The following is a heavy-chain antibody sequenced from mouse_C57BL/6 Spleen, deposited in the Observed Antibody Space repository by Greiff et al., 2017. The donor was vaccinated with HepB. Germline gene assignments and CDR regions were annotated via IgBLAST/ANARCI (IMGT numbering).Heavy chain of an antibody. V-gene: IGHV6-6*01. D-gene: IGHD2-3*01. CDR2: IRNKANNHAT. Sequence: EVKVVESGGGLVQPGGSMKLSCAASGFTFSDAWMDWVRQSPEKGLEWVAEIRNKANNHATYYAESVKGRFTISRDDSKSSVYLQMNSLRAEDTGIYYCTRSDGYYVRYFDYWGQGTTLTVSS. CDR1: GFTFSDAW. CDR3: TRSDGYYVRYFDY. J-gene: IGHJ2*01.